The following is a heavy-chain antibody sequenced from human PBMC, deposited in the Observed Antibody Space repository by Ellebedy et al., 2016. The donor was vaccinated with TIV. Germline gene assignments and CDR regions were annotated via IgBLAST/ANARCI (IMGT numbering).Heavy chain of an antibody. CDR1: GASISGYY. CDR3: ARGGSSSWYGVY. Sequence: SETLSLXXTVSGASISGYYWSWLRQPAGKGLEWIGRVHTNGNTNYNPSLKSRVTMSVDTSKNHFSLNLTSVTAADTALYYCARGGSSSWYGVYWGQGILVSASS. J-gene: IGHJ4*02. CDR2: VHTNGNT. D-gene: IGHD6-13*01. V-gene: IGHV4-4*07.